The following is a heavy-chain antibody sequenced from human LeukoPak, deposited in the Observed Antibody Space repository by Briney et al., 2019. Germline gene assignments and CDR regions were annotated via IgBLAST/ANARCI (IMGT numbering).Heavy chain of an antibody. Sequence: GESLKISCKASGYTFTSYGISWVRQAPGQGLEWMGWISAYNGNTNYAQKLQGRVTMTTDTSTSTAYMELRSLRSDDTAVYYCARVTYSSSWYWNLNLQDFDYWGQGTLVTVSS. CDR2: ISAYNGNT. D-gene: IGHD6-13*01. J-gene: IGHJ4*02. CDR1: GYTFTSYG. CDR3: ARVTYSSSWYWNLNLQDFDY. V-gene: IGHV1-18*01.